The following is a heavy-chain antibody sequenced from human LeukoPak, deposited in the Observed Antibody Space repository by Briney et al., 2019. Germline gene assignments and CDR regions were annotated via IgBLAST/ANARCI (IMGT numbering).Heavy chain of an antibody. D-gene: IGHD3-3*01. Sequence: GGSLRLSCAASGFTLSSYAMSWVRQTPGKGLEWVSPIGGRGSSTYYADSVKGRFTISRDNSKNTLFLQMNSLRAEDTAPYYCAKSVAIYFYYGLDVWGQGTTVTVSS. V-gene: IGHV3-23*01. CDR3: AKSVAIYFYYGLDV. J-gene: IGHJ6*02. CDR1: GFTLSSYA. CDR2: IGGRGSST.